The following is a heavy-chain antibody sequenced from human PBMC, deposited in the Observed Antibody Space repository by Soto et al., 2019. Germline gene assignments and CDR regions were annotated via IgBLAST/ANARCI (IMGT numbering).Heavy chain of an antibody. V-gene: IGHV4-38-2*01. J-gene: IGHJ5*02. CDR1: CYSISSGYY. CDR3: ARVGPWVPYYYDSSPYTFENCFDP. CDR2: IYHGGST. D-gene: IGHD3-22*01. Sequence: SETLSLTCAVSCYSISSGYYWGWLRQPPGKGLEWTGSIYHGGSTYYNPSLNSRVTLSIDMTNNHVSLILNSVTAADTAVYYCARVGPWVPYYYDSSPYTFENCFDPWGQGTLVTVSS.